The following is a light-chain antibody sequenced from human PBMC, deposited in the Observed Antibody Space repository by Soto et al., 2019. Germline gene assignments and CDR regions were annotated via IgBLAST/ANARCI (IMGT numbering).Light chain of an antibody. CDR1: SSDVGGYNY. V-gene: IGLV2-14*01. CDR3: SSYTSSSTNVV. J-gene: IGLJ2*01. Sequence: QSALTQPASVSGSPGQSITISCTGTSSDVGGYNYVSWYQQHPGKAPKLMIYDVSNRPSGVSNRFSGSKSGNTASLTISGLQAEDEADYSCSSYTSSSTNVVFGGGTQLSGL. CDR2: DVS.